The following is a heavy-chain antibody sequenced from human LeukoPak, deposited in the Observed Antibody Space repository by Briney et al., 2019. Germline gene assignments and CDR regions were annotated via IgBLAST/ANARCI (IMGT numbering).Heavy chain of an antibody. CDR3: ARRAVDTAMVGYYYGMDV. CDR2: INHSGST. D-gene: IGHD5-18*01. CDR1: GGSFSSYY. V-gene: IGHV4-34*01. J-gene: IGHJ6*02. Sequence: SETLSLTCAVYGGSFSSYYWSWIRQPPGKGLEWIGEINHSGSTNYNPSLKSRVTISVDTSKNQFSLKLSSVTAADTAVYYCARRAVDTAMVGYYYGMDVWGQGTTVTVSS.